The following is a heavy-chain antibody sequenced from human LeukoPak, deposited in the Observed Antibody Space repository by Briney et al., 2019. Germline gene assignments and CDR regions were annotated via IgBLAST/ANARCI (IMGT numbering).Heavy chain of an antibody. CDR3: AREGATAGSGYYFDY. J-gene: IGHJ4*02. CDR1: GFIFSGYS. Sequence: GGSLRLSCAASGFIFSGYSMNWVRQAPGKGLEWVSSISSSSSSIYYADSVKGRFTISRDNTKKSLYLQMNSLRAEDTAVYYCAREGATAGSGYYFDYWGQGTLVTVSS. V-gene: IGHV3-21*01. D-gene: IGHD6-13*01. CDR2: ISSSSSSI.